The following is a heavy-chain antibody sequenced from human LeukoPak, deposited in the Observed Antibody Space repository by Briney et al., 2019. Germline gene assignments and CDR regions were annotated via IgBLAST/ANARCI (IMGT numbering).Heavy chain of an antibody. D-gene: IGHD1-26*01. Sequence: ASVKVSCKASGYTFIGYYIHWVRPSPGQGLEWMGWINPNSGGTNYAQKFQGWVTMTRDTSISTAYMELSRLRSDDTAVYYCARETSGSHWGQGTLVTVSS. CDR3: ARETSGSH. V-gene: IGHV1-2*04. J-gene: IGHJ4*02. CDR1: GYTFIGYY. CDR2: INPNSGGT.